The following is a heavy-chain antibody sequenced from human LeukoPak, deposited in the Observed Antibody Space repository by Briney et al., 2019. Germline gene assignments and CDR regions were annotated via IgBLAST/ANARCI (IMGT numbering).Heavy chain of an antibody. CDR3: ARGLGVVPAAIRAYFDY. CDR2: INPNSGGT. D-gene: IGHD2-2*01. CDR1: GYTSTGYY. V-gene: IGHV1-2*02. J-gene: IGHJ4*02. Sequence: ASVKVSCKASGYTSTGYYMHWVRQAPGQGLEWMGWINPNSGGTNYAQKFQGRVTMTRDTSISTAYMELSRLRSDDTAVYYCARGLGVVPAAIRAYFDYWGQGTLVTVSS.